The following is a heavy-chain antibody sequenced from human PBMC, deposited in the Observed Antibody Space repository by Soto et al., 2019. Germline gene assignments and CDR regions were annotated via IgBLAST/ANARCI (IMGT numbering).Heavy chain of an antibody. CDR1: GFTFSDYY. CDR2: ISSSGTTI. D-gene: IGHD2-15*01. Sequence: QVQLVESGGGLVKPGGSLRLSCAASGFTFSDYYMSWIRQAPGKGLEWGSYISSSGTTIYYADTVKGRFTISRDNAQNSLFAQRNRRRADGMAVYYWASNVVALNYRGPGTLVTVSS. V-gene: IGHV3-11*01. CDR3: ASNVVALNY. J-gene: IGHJ4*02.